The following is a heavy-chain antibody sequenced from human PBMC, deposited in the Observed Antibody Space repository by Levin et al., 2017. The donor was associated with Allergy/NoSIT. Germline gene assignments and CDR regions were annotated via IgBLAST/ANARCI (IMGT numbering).Heavy chain of an antibody. CDR3: ARTMTGGFFDC. J-gene: IGHJ2*01. D-gene: IGHD3-10*01. CDR2: INGDGSNT. CDR1: GFTFSNFW. Sequence: GESLKISCAASGFTFSNFWMHWVRQAPGKGLVWVSRINGDGSNTIYADFVKGRFTFSRDNAKNTLYLQMNSLRAEDTAIYYCARTMTGGFFDCWGRGTLVTVSS. V-gene: IGHV3-74*01.